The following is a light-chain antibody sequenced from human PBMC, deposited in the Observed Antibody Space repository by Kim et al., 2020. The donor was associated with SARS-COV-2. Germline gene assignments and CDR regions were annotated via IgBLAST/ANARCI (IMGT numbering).Light chain of an antibody. CDR2: EVT. Sequence: SVTNSCTGTSSDVGGYNYVSWYQQHPGKAPKLMIYEVTERPSGVPNRFSGSKSGNTASLTVSGLQAEDEADYYCSSYAGTNNPYVFGTGTKVTVL. CDR3: SSYAGTNNPYV. J-gene: IGLJ1*01. CDR1: SSDVGGYNY. V-gene: IGLV2-8*01.